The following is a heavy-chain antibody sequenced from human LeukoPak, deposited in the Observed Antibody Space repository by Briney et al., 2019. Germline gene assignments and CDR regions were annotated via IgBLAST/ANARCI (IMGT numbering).Heavy chain of an antibody. Sequence: SETLSLTCAVYGGSFSGYYWSWMRQPPGKGLEWIGEINHSGSTNYNPSLKSRVTISVDTSKNQFSLKLSSVTAADTAVYYCARNGSGSQGVDYWGQGTLVTVSS. CDR1: GGSFSGYY. J-gene: IGHJ4*02. CDR3: ARNGSGSQGVDY. D-gene: IGHD3-10*01. V-gene: IGHV4-34*01. CDR2: INHSGST.